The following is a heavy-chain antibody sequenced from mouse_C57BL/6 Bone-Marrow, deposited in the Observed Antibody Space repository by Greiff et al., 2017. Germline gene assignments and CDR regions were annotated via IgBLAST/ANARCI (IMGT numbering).Heavy chain of an antibody. CDR1: GYTFTSYW. D-gene: IGHD1-1*01. CDR2: IHPNSGST. V-gene: IGHV1-64*01. Sequence: QVQLKQPGAELVKPGASVKLSCKASGYTFTSYWMHWVKQRPGQGLEWIGMIHPNSGSTNYNEKFKSKATLTVYKSSSTAYMQLSSLTSEDSAVYYCARRAVYYYGSSSFDYWGQGTTLTVSS. J-gene: IGHJ2*01. CDR3: ARRAVYYYGSSSFDY.